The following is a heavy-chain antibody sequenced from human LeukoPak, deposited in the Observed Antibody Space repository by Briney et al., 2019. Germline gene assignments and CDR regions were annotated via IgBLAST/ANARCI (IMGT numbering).Heavy chain of an antibody. J-gene: IGHJ4*02. Sequence: PGGSLRLSCAASGFNFDSYSMNWVRQAPGKGLAWVSSISGSGGSTYDADSVKGRFTISRDNSRNTLFLQMNSLKADDTAVYYCAKGGGGVLASWGQGTLVTVSS. CDR3: AKGGGGVLAS. V-gene: IGHV3-23*01. CDR1: GFNFDSYS. D-gene: IGHD3-16*01. CDR2: ISGSGGST.